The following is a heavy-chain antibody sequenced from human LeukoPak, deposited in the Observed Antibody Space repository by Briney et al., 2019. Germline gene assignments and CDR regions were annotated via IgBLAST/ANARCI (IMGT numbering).Heavy chain of an antibody. CDR3: AREDVVLVDAVRYYYYGMDV. D-gene: IGHD2-8*01. Sequence: ASVKVSCKASGYNFISYYMHWVRQAPGQGLEWRGIFNPSGGSTSYAQKFQDRVTMTRDTSTSTVYMELSSLKSEDTAVYYCAREDVVLVDAVRYYYYGMDVWGQGTTVTVSS. CDR2: FNPSGGST. V-gene: IGHV1-46*01. J-gene: IGHJ6*02. CDR1: GYNFISYY.